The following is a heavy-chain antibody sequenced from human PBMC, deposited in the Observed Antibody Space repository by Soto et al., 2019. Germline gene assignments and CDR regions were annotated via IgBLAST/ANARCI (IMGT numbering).Heavy chain of an antibody. Sequence: EVQLLESGGGLVQPGGSLRLSCAASAFTCSSYAMSWVRQAPGKGLEWVSAVSGSGDRTYYTDSVKGRFTISRDNSKSTLSLQMNSLRVEDTAVYYCAKEAPLMSYADQWGQGTLVTFSS. CDR1: AFTCSSYA. D-gene: IGHD1-26*01. J-gene: IGHJ4*02. CDR2: VSGSGDRT. CDR3: AKEAPLMSYADQ. V-gene: IGHV3-23*01.